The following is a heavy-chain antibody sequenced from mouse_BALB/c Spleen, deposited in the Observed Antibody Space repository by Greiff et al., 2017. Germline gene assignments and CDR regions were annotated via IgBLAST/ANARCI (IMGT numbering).Heavy chain of an antibody. V-gene: IGHV5-6-3*01. CDR1: GFTFSSYG. D-gene: IGHD2-14*01. Sequence: EVKLMESGGGLVQPGGSLKLSCAASGFTFSSYGMSWVRQTPDKRLELVATINSNGGSTYYPDSVKGRFTISRDNAKNTLYLQMSSLKSEDTAMYYCARTLYYRYDGGYAMDYWGQGTSVTVSS. CDR2: INSNGGST. J-gene: IGHJ4*01. CDR3: ARTLYYRYDGGYAMDY.